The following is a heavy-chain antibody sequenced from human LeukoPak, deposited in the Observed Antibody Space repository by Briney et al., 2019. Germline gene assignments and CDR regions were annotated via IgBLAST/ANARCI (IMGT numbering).Heavy chain of an antibody. Sequence: GGSLRLSCAASGFTFDDYAMHWVRQAPGKGLEWVSGISWNSGGIGYADSVKGRFTISRDNAKNSLYLQMNSLRAEDTALYYCAKANLHYYDSSGYDYWGQGTLVTVSS. CDR2: ISWNSGGI. D-gene: IGHD3-22*01. CDR1: GFTFDDYA. J-gene: IGHJ4*02. CDR3: AKANLHYYDSSGYDY. V-gene: IGHV3-9*01.